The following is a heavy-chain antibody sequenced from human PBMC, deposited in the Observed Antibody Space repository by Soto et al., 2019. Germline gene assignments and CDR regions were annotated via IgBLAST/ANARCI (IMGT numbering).Heavy chain of an antibody. V-gene: IGHV3-30*18. D-gene: IGHD6-19*01. CDR2: ISNDGSNK. CDR1: GFTFNSYD. CDR3: AKDRRNSGWSRGGASNSSYGLDV. J-gene: IGHJ6*02. Sequence: QVQLVASGGGVVQPGRSLRLSCAASGFTFNSYDMHWVRQAPGKGLEWVAIISNDGSNKNYADSVKGRFTISRDNSKTTLYLQMNSLRPEDTAVFYCAKDRRNSGWSRGGASNSSYGLDVWGQGTTITVSS.